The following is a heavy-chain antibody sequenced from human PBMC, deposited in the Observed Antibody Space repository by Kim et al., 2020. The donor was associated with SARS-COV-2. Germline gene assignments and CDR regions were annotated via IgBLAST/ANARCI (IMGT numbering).Heavy chain of an antibody. CDR2: INAGNGNT. D-gene: IGHD3-10*01. V-gene: IGHV1-3*01. CDR3: ARDFGYYYGSGTHN. Sequence: ASVKVSCKASGYTFTSYAMHWVRQAPGQRLEWMGWINAGNGNTKYSQKFQGRVTITRDTSASTAYMELSSLRSEDTAVYYCARDFGYYYGSGTHNWGQGTLVTVSS. J-gene: IGHJ4*02. CDR1: GYTFTSYA.